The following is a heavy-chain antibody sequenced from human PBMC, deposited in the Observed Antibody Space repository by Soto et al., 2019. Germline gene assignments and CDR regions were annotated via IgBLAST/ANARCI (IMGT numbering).Heavy chain of an antibody. Sequence: ASVKVSCKASGYTFTSYGISWVRQAPGQGLEWMGWISAYNGNTNYAQKLQGRVTMTTDTSTSTAYMELRSLRSDDTAVYYCARDLWDSSGYYWFSTNWFHPWGQGTLVTVSS. D-gene: IGHD3-22*01. V-gene: IGHV1-18*04. CDR2: ISAYNGNT. J-gene: IGHJ5*02. CDR1: GYTFTSYG. CDR3: ARDLWDSSGYYWFSTNWFHP.